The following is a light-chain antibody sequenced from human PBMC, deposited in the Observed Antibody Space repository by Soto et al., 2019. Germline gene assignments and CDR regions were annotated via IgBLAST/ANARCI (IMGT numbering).Light chain of an antibody. CDR2: DAS. CDR1: QDINIY. J-gene: IGKJ4*01. Sequence: DIQMTQSPSSLSAFVGDRVTITCQASQDINIYLNWYQQKPGKAPKLLIYDASNLATGVQSKFSGSRSGTDFTFSISSLQPEDIATYYCQQSGNLPLTFGGGTKVEI. V-gene: IGKV1-33*01. CDR3: QQSGNLPLT.